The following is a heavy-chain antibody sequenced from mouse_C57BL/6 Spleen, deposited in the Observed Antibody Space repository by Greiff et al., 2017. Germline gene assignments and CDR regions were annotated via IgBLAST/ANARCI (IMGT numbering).Heavy chain of an antibody. Sequence: VQLQQSGAELVRPGTSVKVSCKASGYAFTNYLIEWVKQRPGQGLEWIGVINPGSGGTNYNEKFKGKATLTADKSSSTAYMQLSSLTSEDSAVYFCARDGNYGRYFDVWGTGTTVTVSS. V-gene: IGHV1-54*01. CDR1: GYAFTNYL. CDR2: INPGSGGT. CDR3: ARDGNYGRYFDV. J-gene: IGHJ1*03. D-gene: IGHD2-1*01.